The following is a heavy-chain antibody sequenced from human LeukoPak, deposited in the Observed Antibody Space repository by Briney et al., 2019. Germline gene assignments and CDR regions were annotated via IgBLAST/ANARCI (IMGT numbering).Heavy chain of an antibody. CDR1: GFTFRSYV. V-gene: IGHV3-23*01. CDR3: AKDYRHGDYYHYMDV. Sequence: GGSLTLSCASSGFTFRSYVMTWVRQAPGKGLEWVSAIGSSDGGTYYADSVKGRFTISRDNSNNMLYLQMNSLRAEDTAVYFCAKDYRHGDYYHYMDVWGKGTTVTVSS. D-gene: IGHD3-16*02. J-gene: IGHJ6*03. CDR2: IGSSDGGT.